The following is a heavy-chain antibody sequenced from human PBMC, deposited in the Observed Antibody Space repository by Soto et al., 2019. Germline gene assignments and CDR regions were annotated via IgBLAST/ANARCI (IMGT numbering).Heavy chain of an antibody. CDR2: IYYSGTT. Sequence: QGQLQESGPGLVKPSQTLSLTCTVSGGAITTGGYYWSWIRPHPGTGLEWLGYIYYSGTTNYNPSLKRRVTISVDTSKNQFSLKLRSVTAADTAVYYWAREFWAAGGMDVWGQGTTVTVSS. J-gene: IGHJ6*02. CDR3: AREFWAAGGMDV. CDR1: GGAITTGGYY. D-gene: IGHD6-13*01. V-gene: IGHV4-31*03.